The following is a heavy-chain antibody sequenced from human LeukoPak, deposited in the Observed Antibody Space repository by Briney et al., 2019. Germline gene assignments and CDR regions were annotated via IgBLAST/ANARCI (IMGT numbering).Heavy chain of an antibody. Sequence: ETLSLTCAVSEMSFSAYYWNWIRQSPGKGLEWIGAIKYGERTKYTPSLEGRGTILIDTSKNQFSLKLTSVTAADTAVYYCARGFPPGSGSRGSHAFDVWGQGTMVTV. V-gene: IGHV4-34*01. D-gene: IGHD6-19*01. CDR1: EMSFSAYY. CDR2: IKYGERT. CDR3: ARGFPPGSGSRGSHAFDV. J-gene: IGHJ3*01.